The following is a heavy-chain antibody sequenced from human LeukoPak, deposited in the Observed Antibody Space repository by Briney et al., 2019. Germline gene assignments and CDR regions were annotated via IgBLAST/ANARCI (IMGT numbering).Heavy chain of an antibody. CDR2: TYYSSNWYN. CDR1: GDSVSTNNAG. CDR3: SRGWLQQGFDY. D-gene: IGHD5-24*01. V-gene: IGHV6-1*01. J-gene: IGHJ4*02. Sequence: SQTLSLTCAISGDSVSTNNAGWNWIRQSPSRGLEWLGRTYYSSNWYNDYAVSVKSRITINPDTSKDQFSLQLNSVTPEDTAVYYCSRGWLQQGFDYWGQGTLVTVSS.